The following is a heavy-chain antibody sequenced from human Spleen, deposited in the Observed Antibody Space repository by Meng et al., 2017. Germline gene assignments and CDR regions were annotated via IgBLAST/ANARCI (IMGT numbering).Heavy chain of an antibody. D-gene: IGHD3-10*01. Sequence: SETLSLTCTVSGGSISSGSDYWSWIRQPAGKGLEWIGRFHTSASTNYNPSLKSRVTISVDTSKNQFSLTLSSVTAADTAVYYCARESITMVRGVDPFDYWGQGTLVTVSS. CDR3: ARESITMVRGVDPFDY. V-gene: IGHV4-61*02. J-gene: IGHJ4*02. CDR1: GGSISSGSDY. CDR2: FHTSAST.